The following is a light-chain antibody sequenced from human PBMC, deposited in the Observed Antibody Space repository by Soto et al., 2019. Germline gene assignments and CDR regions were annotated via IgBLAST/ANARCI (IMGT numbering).Light chain of an antibody. CDR1: QSLLYSDGKTY. CDR2: EVS. V-gene: IGKV2D-29*01. J-gene: IGKJ4*01. CDR3: MQSIQFPLT. Sequence: EIVMTQTPLSLSVTPGQPASISCKSSQSLLYSDGKTYLFWYLQKPGQPPQLLIYEVSNRFSGGPYRFSGSGSGKDFTLKIHRVEAEDGWTYYCMQSIQFPLTFGGGTKVEIK.